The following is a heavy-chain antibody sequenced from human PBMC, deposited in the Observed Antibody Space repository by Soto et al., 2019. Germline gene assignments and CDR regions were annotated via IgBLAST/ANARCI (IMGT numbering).Heavy chain of an antibody. D-gene: IGHD3-3*01. J-gene: IGHJ3*02. Sequence: QLHLVQSGAVVKKPGASVTVSCSASGYPVTAYYMHWVRQAPGRGLEWMGGINPATGAAKYTQTFQGRVTMTRDPSTSTVFKELSGLTSADTAVFYCARGGGVGVAGSAAFDMWGQGTLVTVSS. CDR3: ARGGGVGVAGSAAFDM. V-gene: IGHV1-2*02. CDR2: INPATGAA. CDR1: GYPVTAYY.